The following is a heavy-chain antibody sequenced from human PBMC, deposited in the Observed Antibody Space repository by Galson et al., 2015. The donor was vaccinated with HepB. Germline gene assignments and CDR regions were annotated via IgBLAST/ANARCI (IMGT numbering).Heavy chain of an antibody. Sequence: SLRLSCAASGFTFSSYAMHWVRQAPGKGLEWVAVISYDGSNKYYADSVKGRFTISRDNSKNTLYLQMNSLRAEDTAVYYCARDWDSGYDLDDAFDIWGQGTMVTVSS. V-gene: IGHV3-30*04. CDR1: GFTFSSYA. J-gene: IGHJ3*02. CDR3: ARDWDSGYDLDDAFDI. D-gene: IGHD5-12*01. CDR2: ISYDGSNK.